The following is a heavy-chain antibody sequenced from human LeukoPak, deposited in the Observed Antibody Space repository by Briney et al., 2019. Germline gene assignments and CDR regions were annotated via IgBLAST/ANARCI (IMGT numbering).Heavy chain of an antibody. CDR3: ARGGSGGVCNY. Sequence: PEASVKVSCKASGYTFSSSGISWVRQAPGQGLEWMGWISPYNDDTRYEQTLQGRVTMTTDTSTSTVYMELRSLRSDDTAVYYCARGGSGGVCNYWGQGTLVTVSS. J-gene: IGHJ4*02. CDR2: ISPYNDDT. V-gene: IGHV1-18*01. D-gene: IGHD3-10*01. CDR1: GYTFSSSG.